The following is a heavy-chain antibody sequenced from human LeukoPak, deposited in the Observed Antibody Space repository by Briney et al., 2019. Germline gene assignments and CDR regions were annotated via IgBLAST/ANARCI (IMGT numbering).Heavy chain of an antibody. Sequence: PGRSLKLSCAASGFTFSSFGIHWVRQAPGKGLEWGAVIWYDGSKKNYADSVRGRFTISRDNSKNTLYLQMNSLRAEDTGVYYCARPPEDWGQGTLVTVSS. CDR2: IWYDGSKK. CDR3: ARPPED. V-gene: IGHV3-33*01. J-gene: IGHJ4*02. CDR1: GFTFSSFG.